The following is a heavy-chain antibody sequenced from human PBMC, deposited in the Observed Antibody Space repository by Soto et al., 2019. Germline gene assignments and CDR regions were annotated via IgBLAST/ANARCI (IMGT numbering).Heavy chain of an antibody. V-gene: IGHV1-18*01. CDR1: GNTFTSYG. J-gene: IGHJ6*02. CDR2: ISVYNGNT. Sequence: QVQLVQSGAEVKKPGASVKVSCKASGNTFTSYGISWVRQAPGQGLEWMGWISVYNGNTNYAQKLQGRVTMTTDTSTSTAYMALRSLRSDDTAVYYCARDVRGHYYYYGMDVWGQGTTVTVSS. CDR3: ARDVRGHYYYYGMDV. D-gene: IGHD5-12*01.